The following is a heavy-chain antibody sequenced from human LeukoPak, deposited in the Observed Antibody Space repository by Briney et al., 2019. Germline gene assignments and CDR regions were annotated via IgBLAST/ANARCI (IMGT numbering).Heavy chain of an antibody. CDR1: GFTFSNYA. V-gene: IGHV3-64*01. J-gene: IGHJ4*02. CDR3: ARGSRIHDDFSGYYHY. D-gene: IGHD3-22*01. Sequence: PPGGSLRLSCAASGFTFSNYAMHWVRQAPGKGLEYVSAISSNGDRTNYANSVKGRFTISRDNFKNTLYLQMGGLRAEDMAVYYCARGSRIHDDFSGYYHYWGQGTLVTVSS. CDR2: ISSNGDRT.